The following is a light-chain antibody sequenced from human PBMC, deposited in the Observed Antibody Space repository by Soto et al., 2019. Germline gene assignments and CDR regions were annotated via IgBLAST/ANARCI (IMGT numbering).Light chain of an antibody. CDR2: AAS. CDR1: QGISNY. V-gene: IGKV1-27*01. CDR3: QKYNSARPST. J-gene: IGKJ1*01. Sequence: DIQMTQSPSSLSASVGDRVTITCRASQGISNYLAWYQQKPGKVPKLLIYAASTLQSGVPSRFSGSGSGTEFTLTISSLQPEDVATYYCQKYNSARPSTFGQGTKVEIK.